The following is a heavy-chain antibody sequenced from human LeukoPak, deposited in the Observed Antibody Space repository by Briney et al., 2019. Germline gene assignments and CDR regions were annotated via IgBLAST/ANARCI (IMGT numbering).Heavy chain of an antibody. CDR3: ARLQGATIGAKWFDP. D-gene: IGHD4/OR15-4a*01. J-gene: IGHJ5*02. Sequence: SGPALVKPTQTLTLTCTFSGFSLTTTGMRVSWIRQPPGKALEWLARIDWDDDKFYSTSLKTRLTISKDTSKTQVVLTMTNMDPVDTATYYCARLQGATIGAKWFDPWGQGTLVTVSP. CDR2: IDWDDDK. CDR1: GFSLTTTGMR. V-gene: IGHV2-70*04.